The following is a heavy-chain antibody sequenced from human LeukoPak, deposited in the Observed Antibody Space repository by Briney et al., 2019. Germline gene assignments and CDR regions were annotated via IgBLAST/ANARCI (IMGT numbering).Heavy chain of an antibody. J-gene: IGHJ4*02. CDR1: GFTFSSYG. CDR3: ARDRWRPYVQYYFDY. D-gene: IGHD3-16*01. Sequence: GGSLRLSCAASGFTFSSYGIHWVRQAPGKGLEWVAVIGKDGAVKHYAESVRGRFTISRDNSKNTLYLQMNSLRAEDTAVYYCARDRWRPYVQYYFDYWGQGTLVTVSS. CDR2: IGKDGAVK. V-gene: IGHV3-30*03.